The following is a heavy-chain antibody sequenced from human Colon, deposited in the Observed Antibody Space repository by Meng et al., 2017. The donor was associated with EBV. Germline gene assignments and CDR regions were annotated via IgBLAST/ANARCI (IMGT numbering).Heavy chain of an antibody. CDR2: IYYSGGT. J-gene: IGHJ5*02. V-gene: IGHV4-61*01. CDR1: GDAVATVRYY. D-gene: IGHD3-10*01. Sequence: QPQESGRGLWKPGETLLLTVTASGDAVATVRYYWSWIRQPPGKGLERFAYIYYSGGTNYNPSLKSRLTISLDTSKNQFSLSLRSVTTADTAVYYCARVSGRSFDPWGQGTLVTVSS. CDR3: ARVSGRSFDP.